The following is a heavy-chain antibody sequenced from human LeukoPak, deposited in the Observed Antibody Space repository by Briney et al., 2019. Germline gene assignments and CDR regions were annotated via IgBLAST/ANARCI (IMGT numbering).Heavy chain of an antibody. Sequence: SSGTLSLTCAVSGGSISSSNWWSWVRQPPGKGLEWIGEIYHSGSTNYNPSLKSRVTISVDKSKNQFSLKLSSVTAADTAVYYCARGRQQLTWGAFDIWGQGTMVTVSS. D-gene: IGHD6-13*01. CDR2: IYHSGST. V-gene: IGHV4-4*02. CDR3: ARGRQQLTWGAFDI. CDR1: GGSISSSNW. J-gene: IGHJ3*02.